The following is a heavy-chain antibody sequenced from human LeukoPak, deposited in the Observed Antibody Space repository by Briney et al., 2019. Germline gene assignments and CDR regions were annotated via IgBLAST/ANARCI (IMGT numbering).Heavy chain of an antibody. Sequence: GGSLRLSCAASGFTFSSYAMSWVRQAPGKGLEWVSAISGSGGSTYYADSVKGRFTISRDNSKNTLYLQMNSLRAEDTAVYYCAKSLGQCSSTSCSPHWFDPWGQGTLVTVSS. CDR2: ISGSGGST. J-gene: IGHJ5*02. CDR1: GFTFSSYA. D-gene: IGHD2-2*01. V-gene: IGHV3-23*01. CDR3: AKSLGQCSSTSCSPHWFDP.